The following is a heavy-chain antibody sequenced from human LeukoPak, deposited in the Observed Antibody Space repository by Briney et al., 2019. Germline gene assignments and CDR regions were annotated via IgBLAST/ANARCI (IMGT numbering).Heavy chain of an antibody. D-gene: IGHD5-12*01. J-gene: IGHJ4*02. CDR2: IWYDGSNK. V-gene: IGHV3-33*01. Sequence: EGSLRLSCAASGFTFSSYGMHWVRQAPGKGLEWVAVIWYDGSNKYYADSVKGRFTISRDNSKNTLYLQMNSLRAEDTAVYYCARPSGYDPLTEFDYWGQGTLVTVSS. CDR3: ARPSGYDPLTEFDY. CDR1: GFTFSSYG.